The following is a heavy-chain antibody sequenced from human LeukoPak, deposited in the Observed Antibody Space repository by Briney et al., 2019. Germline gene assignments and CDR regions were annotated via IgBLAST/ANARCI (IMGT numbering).Heavy chain of an antibody. CDR2: ISAYNGNT. CDR3: ARVNGDYVDAFDI. CDR1: GYTFTSYG. J-gene: IGHJ3*02. V-gene: IGHV1-18*01. Sequence: HRASVKVSCKASGYTFTSYGISWVRQAPGQGLEWMGWISAYNGNTNYAQKVQGRVTMTTDTSTSTAYVELKSLRSDDTAVYYCARVNGDYVDAFDIWGQGTMVTVSS. D-gene: IGHD4-17*01.